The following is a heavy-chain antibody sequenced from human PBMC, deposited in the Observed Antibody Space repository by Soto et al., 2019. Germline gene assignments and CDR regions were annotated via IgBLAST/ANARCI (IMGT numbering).Heavy chain of an antibody. CDR1: GFTFTSSA. Sequence: ASVKVSCKASGFTFTSSAMQWVRQARGQRLEWVGWIVVGSGNTNYAQKFQERVTITRDMSTSTAYMELSSLRSEDTAVYYCARRDYDFWSGYMFWGQGTLVTISS. CDR3: ARRDYDFWSGYMF. V-gene: IGHV1-58*02. D-gene: IGHD3-3*01. J-gene: IGHJ4*02. CDR2: IVVGSGNT.